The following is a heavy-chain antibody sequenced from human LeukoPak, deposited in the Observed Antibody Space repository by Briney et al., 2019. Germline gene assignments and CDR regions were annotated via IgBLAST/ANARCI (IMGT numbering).Heavy chain of an antibody. V-gene: IGHV4-4*07. Sequence: SETLSLTCTVSGGSISSYYWSWIRQPAGKGLEWIGRIYTSGSTNYNPSLKSRVTISVDTSKNQFSLKLSSVTAADTAVYYCAREGGWSHYYYYMDVWGRGTTVTVSS. CDR1: GGSISSYY. CDR2: IYTSGST. CDR3: AREGGWSHYYYYMDV. J-gene: IGHJ6*03. D-gene: IGHD3-16*01.